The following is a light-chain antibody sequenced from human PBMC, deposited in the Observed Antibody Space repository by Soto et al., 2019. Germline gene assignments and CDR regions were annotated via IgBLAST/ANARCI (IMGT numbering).Light chain of an antibody. Sequence: EIVLTQSPGTLSLSPGERATLSCRASQSVSSSSLAWYQQKPGQAPRLLIYGASRRATGIPDRFSGSGTGTDFTLTISRLEPEDFAVYYCQQYGRAVGQGTKVDIK. V-gene: IGKV3-20*01. CDR1: QSVSSSS. CDR2: GAS. J-gene: IGKJ1*01. CDR3: QQYGRA.